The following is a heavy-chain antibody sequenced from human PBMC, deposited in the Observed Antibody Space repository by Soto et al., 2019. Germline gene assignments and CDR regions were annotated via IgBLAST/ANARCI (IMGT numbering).Heavy chain of an antibody. CDR1: GVSLTSGTYY. V-gene: IGHV4-31*03. CDR2: IFYSGST. J-gene: IGHJ4*02. Sequence: SETLSLTCSVSGVSLTSGTYYWSWNRQHPGKGLEWIGYIFYSGSTEYNPSLKSRVNISVDTSKNQFSLKLSSVTAADTAVYYCASTEDFFDYWGQGTLVTVSS. CDR3: ASTEDFFDY.